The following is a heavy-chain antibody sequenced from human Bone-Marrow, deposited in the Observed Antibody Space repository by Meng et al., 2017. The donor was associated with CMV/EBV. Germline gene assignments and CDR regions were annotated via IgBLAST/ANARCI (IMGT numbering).Heavy chain of an antibody. J-gene: IGHJ4*02. Sequence: SETLSLTCTFSGYSISSGYYWGWIRQPPGKGVEWIGSIYHSGSTYYNPSLKSRVTISVDTSKNQFSLKLSSVTAADTAVYYCARLEYSSSEAFSWGQGTMVTVSS. D-gene: IGHD6-6*01. CDR1: GYSISSGYY. V-gene: IGHV4-38-2*02. CDR3: ARLEYSSSEAFS. CDR2: IYHSGST.